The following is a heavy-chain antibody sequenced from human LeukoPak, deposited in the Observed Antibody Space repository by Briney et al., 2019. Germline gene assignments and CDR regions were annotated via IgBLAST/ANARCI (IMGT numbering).Heavy chain of an antibody. CDR3: AKNPHDYVWGSYRVDY. V-gene: IGHV3-23*01. CDR2: ISGSGGST. J-gene: IGHJ4*02. D-gene: IGHD3-16*02. CDR1: GGSFSGYY. Sequence: ETLSLTCAVYGGSFSGYYWSWVRQAPGEGLEWVSAISGSGGSTYYADSVKGRFTISRDNSKNTLYLQMNSLRAEDTAVYYCAKNPHDYVWGSYRVDYWGQGTLVTVSS.